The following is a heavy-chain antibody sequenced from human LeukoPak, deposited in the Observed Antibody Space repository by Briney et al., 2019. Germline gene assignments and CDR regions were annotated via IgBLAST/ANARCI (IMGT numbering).Heavy chain of an antibody. J-gene: IGHJ6*02. CDR3: ARDGDITPTDV. D-gene: IGHD2-15*01. CDR1: GFTFSRIA. CDR2: ICSNGDIA. Sequence: GGSLRLSCAASGFTFSRIAMTWVPPAPGKGLMWVSTICSNGDIAHNADSVRGRFAISRDNSKTALFLQMNSMRVEDTAIYYCARDGDITPTDVWGQGNTVTVSS. V-gene: IGHV3-23*01.